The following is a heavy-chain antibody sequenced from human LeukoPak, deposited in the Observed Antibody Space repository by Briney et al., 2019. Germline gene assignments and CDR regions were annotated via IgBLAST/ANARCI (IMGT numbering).Heavy chain of an antibody. CDR1: GFTFSRNA. CDR3: AKGPNLGATLNY. J-gene: IGHJ4*02. Sequence: GGSLRLSCAASGFTFSRNAMSWVRQAPGKGLEWVSSLSGSGGDTYYADSVKGRFTISRDNSKNTVYLQMNSLRAEDTAVYYCAKGPNLGATLNYWGQGTLVTVSS. D-gene: IGHD1-26*01. CDR2: LSGSGGDT. V-gene: IGHV3-23*01.